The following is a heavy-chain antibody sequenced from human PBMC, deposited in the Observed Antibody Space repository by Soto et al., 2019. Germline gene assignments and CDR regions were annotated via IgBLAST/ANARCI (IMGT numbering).Heavy chain of an antibody. CDR1: GGSISSSSYY. CDR3: ARVSSSWYYFDY. Sequence: SETLSLTCTVSGGSISSSSYYWGWIRQPPGKGLEWIGSIYYSGSTYYNPSLKSRVTTSVDTSKNQFSLKLSSVTAADTAVYYCARVSSSWYYFDYWGRGTLVTVSS. V-gene: IGHV4-39*01. CDR2: IYYSGST. D-gene: IGHD6-13*01. J-gene: IGHJ4*02.